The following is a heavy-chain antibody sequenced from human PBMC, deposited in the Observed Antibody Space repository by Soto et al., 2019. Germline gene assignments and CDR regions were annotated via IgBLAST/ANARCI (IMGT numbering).Heavy chain of an antibody. V-gene: IGHV4-59*12. CDR1: GGSISSYY. CDR2: IYHSGRT. J-gene: IGHJ5*02. D-gene: IGHD6-13*01. CDR3: ARTEVPESSSWHPCDP. Sequence: SETLSLTCTVSGGSISSYYWSWIRQPPGKELEWIGDIYHSGRTNYNPSLTSRVAMSVDKSKNQFSLKLISVTAADTAVYYCARTEVPESSSWHPCDPWGQGTLVTVSS.